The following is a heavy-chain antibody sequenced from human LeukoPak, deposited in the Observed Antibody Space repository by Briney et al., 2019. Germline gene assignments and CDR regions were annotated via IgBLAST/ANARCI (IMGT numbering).Heavy chain of an antibody. Sequence: GRSLRLSCAASGFTFSSYAMHWVRQAPGKGLEWVSHISGSSTNTYYADSVKGRFTISRDNSKNTLHLQMNSLRAEDTAIYYCARDSYSRTWNEYFQHWGQGTLVTVSS. J-gene: IGHJ1*01. CDR3: ARDSYSRTWNEYFQH. D-gene: IGHD6-13*01. CDR2: ISGSSTNT. CDR1: GFTFSSYA. V-gene: IGHV3-23*01.